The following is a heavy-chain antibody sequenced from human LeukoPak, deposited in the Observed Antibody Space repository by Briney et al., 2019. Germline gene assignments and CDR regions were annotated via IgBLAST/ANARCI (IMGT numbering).Heavy chain of an antibody. Sequence: GGSLRLSCAASGFTLSSYAMSGVRQAPGKGLEWVAVISYDGSNKNYGDSVKGRFTISRDNSKNTLYLQMNSLRAEDTAVYYCARGLFRFCSSGSCLSPFDYWGQGTLVTVSS. CDR2: ISYDGSNK. CDR3: ARGLFRFCSSGSCLSPFDY. D-gene: IGHD2-15*01. J-gene: IGHJ4*02. CDR1: GFTLSSYA. V-gene: IGHV3-30*04.